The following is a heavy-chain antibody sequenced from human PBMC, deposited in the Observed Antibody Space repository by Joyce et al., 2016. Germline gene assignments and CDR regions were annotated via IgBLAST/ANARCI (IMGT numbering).Heavy chain of an antibody. CDR3: ARDLTGSGWYYFDH. V-gene: IGHV1-46*01. D-gene: IGHD6-19*01. CDR1: GYTFTGFY. Sequence: VHLVQSGAEVKEPGASVKVSCKASGYTFTGFYVHWVRQAPGQGLEWMGMINTMSGGTTDAQKFQGRVTLTRDTAANTHYMGLTSLTSDDTAVFYCARDLTGSGWYYFDHWGQGTLVTVSS. CDR2: INTMSGGT. J-gene: IGHJ4*02.